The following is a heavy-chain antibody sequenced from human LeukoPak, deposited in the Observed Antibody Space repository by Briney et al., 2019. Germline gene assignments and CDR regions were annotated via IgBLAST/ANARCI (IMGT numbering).Heavy chain of an antibody. J-gene: IGHJ4*02. CDR2: INHSGST. V-gene: IGHV4-34*01. CDR1: GGSFSGYY. CDR3: RTSCGGVRVDY. D-gene: IGHD2-2*01. Sequence: SETLSLTCAVYGGSFSGYYWSWIRQPPGKGLEWIGEINHSGSTNYNPSLKSRVTISVDTSKNQFSLKLSSVTAAETAVYYCRTSCGGVRVDYWGQGTLVTVSS.